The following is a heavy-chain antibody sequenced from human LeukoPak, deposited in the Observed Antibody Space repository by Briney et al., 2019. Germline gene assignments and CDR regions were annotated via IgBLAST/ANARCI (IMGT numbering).Heavy chain of an antibody. J-gene: IGHJ1*01. V-gene: IGHV1-24*01. CDR3: MGQTYDSSAPN. CDR2: FDPEDGET. Sequence: ASVKVSCKVSGYALTELSMHWVRQAPGKGLEWMGGFDPEDGETIYAQKFQGRVTMTEDTSTDTAYMELSSLRSEDTAVYYCMGQTYDSSAPNWGQGTLVTVSS. CDR1: GYALTELS. D-gene: IGHD3-22*01.